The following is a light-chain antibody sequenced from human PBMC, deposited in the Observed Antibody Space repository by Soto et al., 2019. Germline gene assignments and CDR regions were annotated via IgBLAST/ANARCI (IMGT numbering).Light chain of an antibody. CDR2: DVI. CDR3: SSYTTTSTHV. CDR1: SSDVGAYNY. Sequence: QSALTQPASVSGSPGQSITISCTGTSSDVGAYNYVSWYQHHPGKAPKLLIYDVIYRPSGVSNRFSGSQSGNTASLTISGLQADDEADYYCSSYTTTSTHVFGSGTKLTVL. J-gene: IGLJ1*01. V-gene: IGLV2-14*03.